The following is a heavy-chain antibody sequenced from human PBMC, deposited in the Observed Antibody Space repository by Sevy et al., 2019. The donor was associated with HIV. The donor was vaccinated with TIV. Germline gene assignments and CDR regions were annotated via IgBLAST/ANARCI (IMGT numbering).Heavy chain of an antibody. CDR1: GFTFSSYD. CDR2: IGTAGDT. Sequence: GGSLILSCAASGFTFSSYDMHWVRQATGKGLEWVSAIGTAGDTYYPGSVKGRFTISRENAKNSLYLQMNSLRAGDTAVYYCARGAYGSAFDIWGQGTMVTVSS. V-gene: IGHV3-13*01. D-gene: IGHD2-21*01. CDR3: ARGAYGSAFDI. J-gene: IGHJ3*02.